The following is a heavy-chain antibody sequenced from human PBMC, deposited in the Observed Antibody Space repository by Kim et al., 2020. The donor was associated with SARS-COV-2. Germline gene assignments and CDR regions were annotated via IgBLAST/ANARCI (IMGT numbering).Heavy chain of an antibody. Sequence: NPSLQRRVTISVDTSKNPCSLKLWSVTAEDTAVYYCARGGYYGSGSYLDYWGQGTLVTVSS. D-gene: IGHD3-10*01. V-gene: IGHV4-59*09. J-gene: IGHJ4*02. CDR3: ARGGYYGSGSYLDY.